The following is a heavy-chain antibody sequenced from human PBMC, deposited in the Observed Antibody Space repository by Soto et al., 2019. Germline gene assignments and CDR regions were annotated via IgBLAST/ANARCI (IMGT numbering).Heavy chain of an antibody. CDR1: GFTFSSYS. CDR3: ARAGGWYPISYYYGMDV. Sequence: RRLSCAASGFTFSSYSMNWVRQAPGKGLEWVSSISSSSSYIYYADSVKGRFTTSRDNAKNSLYLQMNSLRAEDTAVYYCARAGGWYPISYYYGMDVWGQGXTVTVYS. D-gene: IGHD6-19*01. CDR2: ISSSSSYI. J-gene: IGHJ6*02. V-gene: IGHV3-21*01.